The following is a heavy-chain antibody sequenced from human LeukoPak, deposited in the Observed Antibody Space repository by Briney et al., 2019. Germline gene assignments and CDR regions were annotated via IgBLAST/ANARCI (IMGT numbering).Heavy chain of an antibody. J-gene: IGHJ4*02. CDR2: VAKHGRID. CDR3: ARDLMWLVDY. D-gene: IGHD6-19*01. Sequence: GWSLRLSCAASGFIFSDYDMHWARQAPGKGLEWLAYVAKHGRIDYYADSVKGRFTASRDNSRSTAYLQMNSLTPDDSAVYYCARDLMWLVDYWGQGTLVTVSA. CDR1: GFIFSDYD. V-gene: IGHV3-30*03.